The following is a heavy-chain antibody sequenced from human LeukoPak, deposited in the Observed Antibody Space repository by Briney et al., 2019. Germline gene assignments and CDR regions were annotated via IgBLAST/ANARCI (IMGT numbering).Heavy chain of an antibody. V-gene: IGHV3-49*03. Sequence: PGGSLRLSCTASGFTFGDYLVSWFRQAPGKGLEWIGFISGGTTEYAASAKGRFTISRDDSTSIAYLQMNSLTTEDTAVYYCSRGSGWLSVYWGQGTLVTVSS. J-gene: IGHJ4*02. CDR2: ISGGTT. D-gene: IGHD6-19*01. CDR3: SRGSGWLSVY. CDR1: GFTFGDYL.